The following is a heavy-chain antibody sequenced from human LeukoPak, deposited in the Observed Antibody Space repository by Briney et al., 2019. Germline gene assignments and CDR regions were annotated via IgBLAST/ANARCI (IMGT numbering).Heavy chain of an antibody. CDR3: ASYCSSTSCLTDY. J-gene: IGHJ4*02. Sequence: PGGSLRLSCAASGFTFSSYAMSWVRQAPGKGLEWVSAISGSGGSTYYADSVKGRFTISRDNSKNTLYLHMNSLRAEDTAVYYCASYCSSTSCLTDYWGQGTLVTVSS. V-gene: IGHV3-23*01. D-gene: IGHD2-2*01. CDR1: GFTFSSYA. CDR2: ISGSGGST.